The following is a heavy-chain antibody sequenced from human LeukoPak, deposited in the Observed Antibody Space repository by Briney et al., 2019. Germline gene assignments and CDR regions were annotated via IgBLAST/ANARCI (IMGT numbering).Heavy chain of an antibody. CDR3: ARDQNWMPFDY. CDR1: GFTFSSYW. CDR2: IKSDGSSA. J-gene: IGHJ4*02. Sequence: GGSLRLSCAASGFTFSSYWMHWVRRAAGKGLVWVARIKSDGSSADYADSVKGRFTISRDNAKNTLYLQMNSLRAEDTAVYYCARDQNWMPFDYWGQGTLVTVPS. V-gene: IGHV3-74*01. D-gene: IGHD1-1*01.